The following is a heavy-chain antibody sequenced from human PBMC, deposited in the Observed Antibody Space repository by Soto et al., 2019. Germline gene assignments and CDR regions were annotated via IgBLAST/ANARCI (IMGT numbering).Heavy chain of an antibody. CDR3: AKDLAVAGTTPSY. D-gene: IGHD6-19*01. CDR2: ISYDGSNK. Sequence: GGSLRLSCAASGFTFSSYGMHWVRQAPGKGLEWVAVISYDGSNKYYADSVKGRFTISRDNSKNTLYLQMNSLRAGDTAVYYCAKDLAVAGTTPSYWGQGTLVTVSS. V-gene: IGHV3-30*18. J-gene: IGHJ4*02. CDR1: GFTFSSYG.